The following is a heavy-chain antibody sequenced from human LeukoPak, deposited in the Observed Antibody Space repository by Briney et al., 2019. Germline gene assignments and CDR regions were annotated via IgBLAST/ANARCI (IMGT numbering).Heavy chain of an antibody. Sequence: PGGSLRLSCAASGFTFNRNNMNWVRQAPGKGLEWVSYISSTSITMYYADSVKGRFTISGDNAKNSLYLQMNSLRADGTAVYYCARETILAVAGDFWGQGTLVTVSS. J-gene: IGHJ4*02. V-gene: IGHV3-48*01. CDR2: ISSTSITM. CDR3: ARETILAVAGDF. CDR1: GFTFNRNN. D-gene: IGHD6-19*01.